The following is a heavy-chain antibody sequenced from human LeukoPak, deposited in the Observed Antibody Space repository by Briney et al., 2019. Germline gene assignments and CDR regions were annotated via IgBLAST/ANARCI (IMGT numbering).Heavy chain of an antibody. D-gene: IGHD3-9*01. CDR2: ISAGGTRT. V-gene: IGHV3-23*01. CDR3: ARWGDKDFLTGYYFYGLDV. Sequence: GGSLRLACAASGFTLYDYNMNWVRQARGPGLEWGSGISAGGTRTYYADSPKGRFTISRDNSKNTVYLQMNSLRADDTAVYHCARWGDKDFLTGYYFYGLDVWGQGTTVTVSS. CDR1: GFTLYDYN. J-gene: IGHJ6*02.